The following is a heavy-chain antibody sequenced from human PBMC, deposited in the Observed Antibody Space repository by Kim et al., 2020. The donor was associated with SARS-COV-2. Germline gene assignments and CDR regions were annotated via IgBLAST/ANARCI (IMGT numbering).Heavy chain of an antibody. CDR3: TGVSLGTPGDF. V-gene: IGHV3-7*03. D-gene: IGHD2-8*01. Sequence: FYGDSVKGRFTISRDNAKNSLSLQMNNLRVEDTALYYCTGVSLGTPGDFWGQGTLVTVSS. J-gene: IGHJ4*02.